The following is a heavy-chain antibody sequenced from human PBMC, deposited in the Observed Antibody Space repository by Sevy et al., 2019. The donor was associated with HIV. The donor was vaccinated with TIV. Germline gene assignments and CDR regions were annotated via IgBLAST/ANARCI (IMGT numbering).Heavy chain of an antibody. CDR2: INHSGST. J-gene: IGHJ4*02. V-gene: IGHV4-34*01. CDR1: GGSFSGYY. D-gene: IGHD6-19*01. CDR3: ARYRVAGNFDY. Sequence: SETLSLTCAVYGGSFSGYYWNWIRQPPGKGLEGIGEINHSGSTNYNPSPESRVTITVETSRNKFSLRLSAVTAADTTVYYCARYRVAGNFDYWGQGTLVTVSS.